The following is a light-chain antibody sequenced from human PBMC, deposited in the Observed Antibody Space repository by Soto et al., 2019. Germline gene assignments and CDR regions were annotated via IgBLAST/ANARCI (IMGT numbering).Light chain of an antibody. CDR1: SSDVGGYNY. CDR3: TSLTSSGTWV. CDR2: EVS. J-gene: IGLJ3*02. Sequence: QSVLTQPASVSGSPGQSITISCTGTSSDVGGYNYVSWYQQHPGKAPKLMIYEVSNRPSGVSNRFSGSKSGNTASLTISGLQAEDEADYYCTSLTSSGTWVFGGGTKLTVL. V-gene: IGLV2-14*01.